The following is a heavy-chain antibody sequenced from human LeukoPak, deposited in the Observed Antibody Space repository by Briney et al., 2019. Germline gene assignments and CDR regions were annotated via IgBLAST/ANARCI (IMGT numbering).Heavy chain of an antibody. V-gene: IGHV3-33*01. CDR3: ASSIVVPAAIDY. Sequence: GGSLRLSCAASGFTFSSYGMHWVRQDPGKGLEWVAVIWYDGSNKYYADSVKGRFTISRDNSKNTLYLQMNSLRAEDTAVYYCASSIVVPAAIDYWGQGTLVTVSS. J-gene: IGHJ4*02. CDR2: IWYDGSNK. CDR1: GFTFSSYG. D-gene: IGHD2-2*02.